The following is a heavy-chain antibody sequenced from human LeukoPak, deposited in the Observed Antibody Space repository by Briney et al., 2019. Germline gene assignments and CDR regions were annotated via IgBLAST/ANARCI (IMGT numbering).Heavy chain of an antibody. CDR1: GGSISSGDYY. CDR2: IYYSGST. Sequence: SQTLSLTCTVSGGSISSGDYYWSWIRQPPGKGLEWIGYIYYSGSTYYNPSLKSRVTISVDTSKNQFSLKLSSVIAADTAVYYCARATYGDYFPFDAFDIWGQGTMVTVSS. CDR3: ARATYGDYFPFDAFDI. J-gene: IGHJ3*02. D-gene: IGHD4-17*01. V-gene: IGHV4-30-4*01.